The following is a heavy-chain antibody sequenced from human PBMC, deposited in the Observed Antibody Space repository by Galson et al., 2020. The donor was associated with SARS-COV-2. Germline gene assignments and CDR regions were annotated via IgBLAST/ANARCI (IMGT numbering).Heavy chain of an antibody. CDR1: GGSISSSSYY. J-gene: IGHJ4*02. D-gene: IGHD3-10*01. Sequence: SETLSLTCTVSGGSISSSSYYWGWIRQPPGKGLELIGSIYYGGSTYYKPSLESRVTISVDTSKNQFSLRLTSVTAADTAVYYCARVLLWFGSQYYFDYWGQGTLVTVSS. V-gene: IGHV4-39*07. CDR2: IYYGGST. CDR3: ARVLLWFGSQYYFDY.